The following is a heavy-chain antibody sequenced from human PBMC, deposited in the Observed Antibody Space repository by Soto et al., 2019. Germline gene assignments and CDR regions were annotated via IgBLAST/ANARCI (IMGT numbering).Heavy chain of an antibody. D-gene: IGHD6-19*01. Sequence: GGSLRLSCAASGFTFSIHEMNWVRQAPGKGLEWVSYISSIGVATYYADSVKGRFTISRDNAKNSLYLQMNSLRAEDTAVYYCAREGRVGGIDYWGQGTPVTVS. CDR3: AREGRVGGIDY. CDR1: GFTFSIHE. J-gene: IGHJ4*02. V-gene: IGHV3-48*03. CDR2: ISSIGVAT.